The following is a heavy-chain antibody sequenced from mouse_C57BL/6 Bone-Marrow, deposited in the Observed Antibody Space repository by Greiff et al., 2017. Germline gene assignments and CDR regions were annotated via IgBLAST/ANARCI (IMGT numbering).Heavy chain of an antibody. V-gene: IGHV14-4*01. CDR3: TSYDYAMDY. J-gene: IGHJ4*01. Sequence: EVQLQQSGAELVRPGASVKLSCTASGFNIKDDYMHWVKQRPEQGLEWIGWIDPENGDTAYASKFQGKATITADTSSNTAYLQLSSLTSEDTAVYYCTSYDYAMDYWGQGTSVTVSS. CDR1: GFNIKDDY. CDR2: IDPENGDT. D-gene: IGHD1-1*01.